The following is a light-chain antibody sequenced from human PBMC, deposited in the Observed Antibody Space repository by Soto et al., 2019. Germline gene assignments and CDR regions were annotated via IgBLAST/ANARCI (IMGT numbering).Light chain of an antibody. CDR2: GAS. CDR3: QQYGSSPHT. V-gene: IGKV3-20*01. CDR1: QSVGSTY. Sequence: EIVLTQSPGTLSLSPGERATLSCRASQSVGSTYLAWYQQKPGQAPRLLIYGASSRATGIPDRFGGSGSGTDFTLTISRLEPEDFAVYYCQQYGSSPHTFGGGTKVEI. J-gene: IGKJ4*01.